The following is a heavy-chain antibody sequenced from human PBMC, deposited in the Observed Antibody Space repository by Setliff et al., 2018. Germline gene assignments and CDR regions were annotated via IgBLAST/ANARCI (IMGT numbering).Heavy chain of an antibody. CDR3: ARAIGPTSQLLLEWFPHYYYYYYMDV. J-gene: IGHJ6*03. D-gene: IGHD3-3*01. CDR1: GGSISSGGYY. Sequence: NPSETLSLTCTVSGGSISSGGYYWSWIRQHPGKGLECIGYIYYSGRTYYNPSLKSRVTIAVDTSKNQFSLKLSSVTAADTAVYYCARAIGPTSQLLLEWFPHYYYYYYMDVWGKGTTVTVSS. CDR2: IYYSGRT. V-gene: IGHV4-31*03.